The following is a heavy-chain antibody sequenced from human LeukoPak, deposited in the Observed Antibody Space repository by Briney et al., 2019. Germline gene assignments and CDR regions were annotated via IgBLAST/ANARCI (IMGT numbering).Heavy chain of an antibody. CDR2: ISAYNGNK. J-gene: IGHJ4*02. Sequence: ASVKVSCKASGYTFTSYGISWGRQDPGQGLEWMGGISAYNGNKNYAQKLQGRVTMTPATSTSTAYMELRSLTSDDPAVYYCARGLCSGTGCFNFDSWGQGSLVTVSS. V-gene: IGHV1-18*01. CDR1: GYTFTSYG. D-gene: IGHD2-2*01. CDR3: ARGLCSGTGCFNFDS.